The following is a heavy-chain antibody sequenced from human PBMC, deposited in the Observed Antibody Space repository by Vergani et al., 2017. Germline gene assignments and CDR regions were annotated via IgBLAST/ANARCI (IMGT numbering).Heavy chain of an antibody. CDR1: GFTFDDYA. J-gene: IGHJ3*02. V-gene: IGHV3-9*01. CDR2: ISWNSCSI. D-gene: IGHD1-26*01. CDR3: AKETSGSYGHDAFDI. Sequence: EVQLVESGGGLVQPGRSLRLSCAASGFTFDDYAMHWVRQAPGKGLEWVSGISWNSCSIGYADSVKGRFTISRDNAKNSLYLQMNSLRAEDTALYYCAKETSGSYGHDAFDIWGQGTMVTVSS.